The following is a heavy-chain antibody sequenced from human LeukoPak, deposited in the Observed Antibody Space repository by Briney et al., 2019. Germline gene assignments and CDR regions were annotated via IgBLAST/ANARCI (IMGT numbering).Heavy chain of an antibody. V-gene: IGHV3-23*01. J-gene: IGHJ4*02. CDR2: ISGSGGST. CDR1: GFTFSSYA. Sequence: GGSLRLSCAASGFTFSSYAMSWVRQAPGKGLEWVSAISGSGGSTYYADSVKGRFTISRDNSKNTLYLQMNSLRAEDTAVYYCARGLDRYSSSWYGDYWGQGTLVTVSS. CDR3: ARGLDRYSSSWYGDY. D-gene: IGHD6-13*01.